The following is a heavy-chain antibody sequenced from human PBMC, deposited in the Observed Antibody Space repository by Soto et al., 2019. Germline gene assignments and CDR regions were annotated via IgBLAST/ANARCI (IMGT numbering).Heavy chain of an antibody. CDR2: IYYSGST. D-gene: IGHD6-13*01. CDR3: ARLGYSSSWYPGYYYGMDV. J-gene: IGHJ6*02. V-gene: IGHV4-59*01. CDR1: GGSISSYY. Sequence: NPSETLSLTCTVSGGSISSYYWSWIRQPPGKGLEWIGYIYYSGSTNYNPSLKSRVTISVDTSKNQFSLKLSSVTAADTAVYYCARLGYSSSWYPGYYYGMDVWGQGTTVTVSS.